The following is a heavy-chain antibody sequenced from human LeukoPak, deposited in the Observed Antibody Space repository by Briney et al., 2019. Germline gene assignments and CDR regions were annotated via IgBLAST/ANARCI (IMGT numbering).Heavy chain of an antibody. CDR1: GFTFSNSA. D-gene: IGHD3-10*01. V-gene: IGHV3-23*01. CDR3: AKTVWFGELLDYFDY. Sequence: GGSLRLSCAASGFTFSNSAMSWVRQAPGKGLEWVSAIRGSGGSKYYADSVKGRFTISRDISKNTLYLQMNSRGAEDTAVYYCAKTVWFGELLDYFDYWGQGTLVTVSS. J-gene: IGHJ4*02. CDR2: IRGSGGSK.